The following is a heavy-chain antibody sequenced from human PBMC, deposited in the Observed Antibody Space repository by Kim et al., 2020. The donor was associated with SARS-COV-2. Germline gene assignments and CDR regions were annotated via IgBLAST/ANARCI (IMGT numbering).Heavy chain of an antibody. J-gene: IGHJ4*02. V-gene: IGHV3-49*03. CDR2: IRSKAYGGTT. CDR3: TRDEIDRGAARLLDY. CDR1: GFTFGDYA. Sequence: GGSLRLSCTASGFTFGDYAMSWFRQAPGKGLEWVGFIRSKAYGGTTEYAASVKGRFTISRDDSKSIAYLQMNSLKTEDTAVYYCTRDEIDRGAARLLDYWGQGTLVTVSS. D-gene: IGHD6-6*01.